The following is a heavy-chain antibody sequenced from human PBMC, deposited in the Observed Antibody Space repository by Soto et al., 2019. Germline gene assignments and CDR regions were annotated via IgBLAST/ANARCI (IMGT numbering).Heavy chain of an antibody. Sequence: SETLSLTCAVYGGSLSGYYWSWIRQPPGKGLEWIGEINHSGITNYDPSLKSPVSISVDTSKNQCSLKLSTVTAADTAVYYCARGREYGSSYGSHRCSGMDVWGQGTTVTVSS. CDR3: ARGREYGSSYGSHRCSGMDV. V-gene: IGHV4-34*01. J-gene: IGHJ6*01. CDR1: GGSLSGYY. D-gene: IGHD5-12*01. CDR2: INHSGIT.